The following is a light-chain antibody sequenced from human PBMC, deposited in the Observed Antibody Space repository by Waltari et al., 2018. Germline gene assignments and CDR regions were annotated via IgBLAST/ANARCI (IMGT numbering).Light chain of an antibody. Sequence: HMTQSPSSLSASVGDRVTITCRASQGISRWLAWYQQKPGKAPNLLMYAASSLQSGVPSRFSGSGSGTDFTLTISSLQPEDSAIYYCQQANSFPYTFGQGTKVEIK. CDR3: QQANSFPYT. J-gene: IGKJ2*01. V-gene: IGKV1-12*01. CDR2: AAS. CDR1: QGISRW.